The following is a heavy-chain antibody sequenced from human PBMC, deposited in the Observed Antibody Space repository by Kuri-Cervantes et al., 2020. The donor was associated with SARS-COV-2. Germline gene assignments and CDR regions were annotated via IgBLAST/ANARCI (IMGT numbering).Heavy chain of an antibody. CDR3: AKEGLGLCSTTSCYPDS. J-gene: IGHJ5*01. CDR2: ISGSGTNT. V-gene: IGHV3-23*01. CDR1: GFTFSNYA. Sequence: GGSLRLSCAASGFTFSNYAMTWVRQAPGKGLEWVSAISGSGTNTYFADSVKGRFTISRDTSKNTLYLQMNSLTADDTAVYYCAKEGLGLCSTTSCYPDSWGQGTLVTVSS. D-gene: IGHD2-2*01.